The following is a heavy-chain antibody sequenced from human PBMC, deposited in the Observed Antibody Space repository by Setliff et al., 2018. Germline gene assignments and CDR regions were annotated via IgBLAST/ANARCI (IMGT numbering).Heavy chain of an antibody. V-gene: IGHV1-69*05. CDR3: VREGVDSRSSTDYRYYMDV. D-gene: IGHD3-22*01. CDR1: GATFSSYG. CDR2: TIPMFGTT. J-gene: IGHJ6*03. Sequence: ASVKVSCKASGATFSSYGISWVRQAPGQGLEWMGGTIPMFGTTEYAQKFQGGLTIITDESTNTAFMQLSSLRSDDTAVYYCVREGVDSRSSTDYRYYMDVWGKGTTVTVSS.